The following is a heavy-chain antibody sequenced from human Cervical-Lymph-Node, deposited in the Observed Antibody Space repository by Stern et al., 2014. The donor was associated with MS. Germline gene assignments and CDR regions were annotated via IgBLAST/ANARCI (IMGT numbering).Heavy chain of an antibody. Sequence: QVQLVQSGAEVKKPGASVKVSCKASGYTFTSYGISWVRQAPGQGLEWMGWISAYNGNTNYAQKLQGRVTMTTDTSTGTASMELRGWRSDDPAVYYWASQYYDFWSGYYTGSYYGMDVWGQGTTVTVSS. CDR3: ASQYYDFWSGYYTGSYYGMDV. D-gene: IGHD3-3*01. V-gene: IGHV1-18*01. CDR2: ISAYNGNT. CDR1: GYTFTSYG. J-gene: IGHJ6*02.